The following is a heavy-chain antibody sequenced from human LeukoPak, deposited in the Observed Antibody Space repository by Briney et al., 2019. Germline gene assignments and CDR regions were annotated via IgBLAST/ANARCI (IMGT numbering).Heavy chain of an antibody. CDR1: GYTFTGYY. J-gene: IGHJ4*02. V-gene: IGHV1-2*02. CDR2: INPKSGDT. Sequence: AAVNLSCKASGYTFTGYYMHWVRQAPGQGLEWMGWINPKSGDTNYAQKFQGRVTMTRDTSISTAYRELSRLRSDDTAVYYCARWGSGSYYWPLFDYWGQGT. D-gene: IGHD1-26*01. CDR3: ARWGSGSYYWPLFDY.